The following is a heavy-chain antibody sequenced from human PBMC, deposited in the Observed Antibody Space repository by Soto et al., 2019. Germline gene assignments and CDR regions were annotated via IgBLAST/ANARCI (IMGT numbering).Heavy chain of an antibody. CDR1: GGSISSSSYY. J-gene: IGHJ5*02. CDR3: ARGAAVVTSTEFDWFDP. CDR2: IYYSGST. Sequence: QVQLKESGPGLAKPSETLSLTCTVSGGSISSSSYYWGWIRQPPGKGLEWIGSIYYSGSTYYNPSLKSRVTISVDTSKNQSSLKLSSVTAADTAVYSCARGAAVVTSTEFDWFDPWGQGTLVTVSS. V-gene: IGHV4-39*01. D-gene: IGHD2-15*01.